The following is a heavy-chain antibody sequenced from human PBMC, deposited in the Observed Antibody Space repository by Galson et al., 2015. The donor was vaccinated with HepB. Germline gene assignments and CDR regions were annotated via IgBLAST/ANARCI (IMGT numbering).Heavy chain of an antibody. D-gene: IGHD5-18*01. J-gene: IGHJ4*02. V-gene: IGHV1-46*01. CDR3: ARAPSDTERLYYFDY. Sequence: SVKVSCKASGYTFTSYYMHWVRQAPGQGLEWMGIINPSGGSTSYAQKFQGRVTMTRDTSTSTVYMELSSLRSEDTAVYYCARAPSDTERLYYFDYWGQGTLVTVSS. CDR1: GYTFTSYY. CDR2: INPSGGST.